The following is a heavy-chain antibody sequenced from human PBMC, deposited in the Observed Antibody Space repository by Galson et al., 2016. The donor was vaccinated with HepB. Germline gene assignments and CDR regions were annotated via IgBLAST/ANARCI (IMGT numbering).Heavy chain of an antibody. V-gene: IGHV3-23*01. Sequence: SLRLSCAASGFTFSNFAMNWVRQAPGKGLEWVSSIRNSGSNTYYADSVKGRFTISRDNSKNTLFLQMNNLRADDTAVYYCVKDFRSCGGGDCYGWFDPWGQRILVTVSS. CDR3: VKDFRSCGGGDCYGWFDP. D-gene: IGHD2-21*02. J-gene: IGHJ5*02. CDR1: GFTFSNFA. CDR2: IRNSGSNT.